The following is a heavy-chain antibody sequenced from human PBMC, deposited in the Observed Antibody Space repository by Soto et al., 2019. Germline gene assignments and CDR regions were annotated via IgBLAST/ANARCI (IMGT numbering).Heavy chain of an antibody. V-gene: IGHV5-51*01. D-gene: IGHD4-17*01. CDR3: ARVPTIYGENQDRYYYGMDV. CDR2: IYPGDSDT. J-gene: IGHJ6*02. CDR1: GYSFTSYW. Sequence: PGESLKISCKGSGYSFTSYWIGWVRQMPGKGLEWMGTIYPGDSDTRYSPSFQGQVTISADKSISTAYLQWSSLKASDPAMYYCARVPTIYGENQDRYYYGMDVWGQGTRVTVSS.